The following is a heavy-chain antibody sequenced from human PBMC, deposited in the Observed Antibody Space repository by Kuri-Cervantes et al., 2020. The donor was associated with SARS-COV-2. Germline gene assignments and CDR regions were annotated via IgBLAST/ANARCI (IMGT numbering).Heavy chain of an antibody. J-gene: IGHJ6*03. CDR1: GGSFSSYT. V-gene: IGHV1-69*08. CDR3: ARDTRMAYMDV. Sequence: SVKVSCKASGGSFSSYTVSWVRQAPGQGLEWMGGIVPLLRTASYAQTFQGRVSITADKSTSTVFMELSGLTSEDTAVYFCARDTRMAYMDVWGKGTTVTVSS. D-gene: IGHD5-24*01. CDR2: IVPLLRTA.